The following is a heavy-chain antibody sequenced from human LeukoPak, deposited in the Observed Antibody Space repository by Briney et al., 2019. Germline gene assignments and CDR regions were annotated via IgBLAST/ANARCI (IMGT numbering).Heavy chain of an antibody. CDR3: ARPGGRGSGYYYGMDV. J-gene: IGHJ6*02. D-gene: IGHD1-26*01. CDR1: GFTFSSYG. CDR2: IWYDGSNK. V-gene: IGHV3-33*01. Sequence: GGSLRLSCAASGFTFSSYGMHWVRQAPGKGLEWVAVIWYDGSNKYYADSVRGRFTISRDNSKNTLYLQMNSLRAEDTAVYYCARPGGRGSGYYYGMDVRGQGTTVTVSS.